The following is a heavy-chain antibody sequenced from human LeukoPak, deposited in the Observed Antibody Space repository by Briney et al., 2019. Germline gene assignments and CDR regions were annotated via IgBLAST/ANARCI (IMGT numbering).Heavy chain of an antibody. CDR2: FDPEDGET. J-gene: IGHJ4*02. CDR3: ARDPTVYYDSSGLTTFDY. Sequence: ASVTVSCKVSGYTLTELSMHWVRQAPGKGLEWMGGFDPEDGETIYAQKFQGRVTMTEDTSTDTAYMELSSLRSEDTAVYYCARDPTVYYDSSGLTTFDYWGQGTLVTVSS. D-gene: IGHD3-22*01. V-gene: IGHV1-24*01. CDR1: GYTLTELS.